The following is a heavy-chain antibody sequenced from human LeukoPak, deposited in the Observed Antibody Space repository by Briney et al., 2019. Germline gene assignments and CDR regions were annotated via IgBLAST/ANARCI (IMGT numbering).Heavy chain of an antibody. D-gene: IGHD5-24*01. J-gene: IGHJ6*03. CDR1: GFTFSSYA. CDR2: ISGSGGST. CDR3: AKDGSVEMATITSYYYYMDV. V-gene: IGHV3-23*01. Sequence: GGSLRLSCAASGFTFSSYAVSWVRQAPGKGLEWVSAISGSGGSTYYADSVKGRFTISRDNSKNTLYLQMNSLRAEDTAVYYCAKDGSVEMATITSYYYYMDVWGKGTTVTVSS.